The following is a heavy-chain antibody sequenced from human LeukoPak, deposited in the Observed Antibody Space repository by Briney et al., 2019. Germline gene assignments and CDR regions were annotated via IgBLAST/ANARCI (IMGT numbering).Heavy chain of an antibody. D-gene: IGHD3-16*01. Sequence: GGSLRVSCAASGFSCISFAMTWVRQAPGKGMEWVANIKHNGDELNYVDSVEDRFTTSSDNAKNSLYLHITSLRAEDTAVYYCAMELRTFDSWGQGTLVTVSS. J-gene: IGHJ4*02. CDR2: IKHNGDEL. CDR3: AMELRTFDS. V-gene: IGHV3-7*04. CDR1: GFSCISFA.